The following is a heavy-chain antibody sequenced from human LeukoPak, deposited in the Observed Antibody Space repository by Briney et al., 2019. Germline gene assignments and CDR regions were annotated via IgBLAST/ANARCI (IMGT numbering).Heavy chain of an antibody. V-gene: IGHV1-69*04. CDR2: ILPILRVV. J-gene: IGHJ4*02. D-gene: IGHD6-19*01. CDR3: GSPDTAVSGMDL. CDR1: GGTFTNYA. Sequence: ASVKLSCKGSGGTFTNYAISWVRQAPGQGLEWMGRILPILRVVNYAQDFHSRVTITADHSTTTAYLDLSSLRSEDTAVYYCGSPDTAVSGMDLWGQGTLVTVSS.